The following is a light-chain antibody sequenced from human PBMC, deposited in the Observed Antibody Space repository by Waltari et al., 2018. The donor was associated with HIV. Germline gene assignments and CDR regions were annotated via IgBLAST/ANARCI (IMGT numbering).Light chain of an antibody. CDR3: GTRDSSLTEDWV. CDR1: SSTIGNNY. V-gene: IGLV1-51*01. J-gene: IGLJ3*02. CDR2: DND. Sequence: QSVLTQPPSVSAAPGQSVTIYCSGSSSTIGNNYVTWYPPLPGTAPKLLIYDNDKRPSGISDRFSGSKSATSATLAISGLRTGDEAHYYCGTRDSSLTEDWVFGGGTKLNVL.